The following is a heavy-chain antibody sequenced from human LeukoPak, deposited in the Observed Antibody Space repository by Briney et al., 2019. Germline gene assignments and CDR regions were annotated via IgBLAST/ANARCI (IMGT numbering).Heavy chain of an antibody. D-gene: IGHD4-17*01. V-gene: IGHV4-59*01. CDR1: GGSISSYY. CDR2: IYYSGSA. J-gene: IGHJ4*02. Sequence: PSETLSLTCTVSGGSISSYYWSWIRQPPGKGLEWIGYIYYSGSANYHPSLKSRVTISVDTSKNRFSLRLSSVTAADTAVYYCASEVMTTDYWGQGTLVTVSS. CDR3: ASEVMTTDY.